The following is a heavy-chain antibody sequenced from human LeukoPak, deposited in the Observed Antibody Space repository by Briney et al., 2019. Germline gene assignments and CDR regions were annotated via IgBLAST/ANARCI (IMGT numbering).Heavy chain of an antibody. CDR1: GGSFSGYY. Sequence: SETLSFTCAVYGGSFSGYYWSWIRQPPGKGLEWIGEINHSGSTNYNPSLKSRVTISVDTSKNQFSLKLSSVTAADTAVYYCARVVGQYFDWFSSGWFDPWGQGTLVTVSS. CDR3: ARVVGQYFDWFSSGWFDP. V-gene: IGHV4-34*01. D-gene: IGHD3-9*01. CDR2: INHSGST. J-gene: IGHJ5*02.